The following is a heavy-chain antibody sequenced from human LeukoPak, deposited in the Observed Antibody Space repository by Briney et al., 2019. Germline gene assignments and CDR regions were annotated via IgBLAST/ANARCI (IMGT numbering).Heavy chain of an antibody. V-gene: IGHV4-59*10. D-gene: IGHD5-18*01. CDR1: GGSFSGYY. CDR2: IYTSGIT. J-gene: IGHJ4*02. CDR3: ARGGSLDTAKGPPVFDY. Sequence: SETLSLTCAVYGGSFSGYYWSWIRQPAGKGLEWIGRIYTSGITNYNPSLKSRVTMSVDTSKNQFSLNLSSVTAADTAVYYCARGGSLDTAKGPPVFDYWGQGTLVTVSS.